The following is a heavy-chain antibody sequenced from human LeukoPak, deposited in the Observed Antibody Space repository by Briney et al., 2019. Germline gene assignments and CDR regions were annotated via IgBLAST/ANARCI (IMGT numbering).Heavy chain of an antibody. J-gene: IGHJ4*02. CDR1: GGTFSSYA. CDR2: IIPNFGTA. D-gene: IGHD1-26*01. Sequence: SVKVSCKASGGTFSSYAISWVRQAPGQGLEWMGGIIPNFGTANYAQKFQGRVTITTDESTSTAYMELSSLRSKDTAVYYCAREGGSYPGAYFDYWGQGTLVTVSS. V-gene: IGHV1-69*05. CDR3: AREGGSYPGAYFDY.